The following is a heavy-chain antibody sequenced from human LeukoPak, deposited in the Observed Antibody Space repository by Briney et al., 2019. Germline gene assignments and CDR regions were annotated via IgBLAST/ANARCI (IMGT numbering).Heavy chain of an antibody. D-gene: IGHD5-12*01. CDR2: IIPIFGTA. Sequence: SVKVSCKASGGTFSSCAISWVRQAPGQGLEWMGGIIPIFGTANYAQKFQGRVTITADESTSTAYMELSSLRSEDTAVYYCARGGYSGYDCDYWGQGTLVTVSS. CDR1: GGTFSSCA. J-gene: IGHJ4*02. CDR3: ARGGYSGYDCDY. V-gene: IGHV1-69*13.